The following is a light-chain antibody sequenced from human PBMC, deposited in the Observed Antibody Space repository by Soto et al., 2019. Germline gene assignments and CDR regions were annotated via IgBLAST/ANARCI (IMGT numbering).Light chain of an antibody. CDR1: QTISSGF. CDR2: DAS. CDR3: QQYSSSPRT. Sequence: EIVLTQSPGILYLSPGDRATHSCRACQTISSGFLAWYQQKVGQAPRLLIYDASNRATGVPDRFSGSGSGTDFSLTISRLEPEDFAVYHCQQYSSSPRTFGQGTRLEIK. J-gene: IGKJ5*01. V-gene: IGKV3-20*01.